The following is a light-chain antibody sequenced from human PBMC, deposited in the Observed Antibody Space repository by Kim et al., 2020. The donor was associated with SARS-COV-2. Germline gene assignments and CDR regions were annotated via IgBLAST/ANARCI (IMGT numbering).Light chain of an antibody. J-gene: IGKJ2*01. CDR2: GAS. V-gene: IGKV3-15*01. Sequence: ETVMTQFPATLSVSPGETATLSCRASQSVSTNLAWYQQKPGQAPRLLIFGASTRATGVPARFSGSGSGTEFTLTISNLQSGDFAIYYCQQYNMWPPETFGQGTKLEI. CDR3: QQYNMWPPET. CDR1: QSVSTN.